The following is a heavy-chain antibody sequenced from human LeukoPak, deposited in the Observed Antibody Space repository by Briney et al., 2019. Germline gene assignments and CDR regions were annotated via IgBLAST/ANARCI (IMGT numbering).Heavy chain of an antibody. D-gene: IGHD5-18*01. CDR2: IYYSGST. J-gene: IGHJ4*02. CDR3: ARGGGYSYVYYFDY. CDR1: GGSISSYY. V-gene: IGHV4-59*01. Sequence: PSETLSLTCTVSGGSISSYYWSWIRQPPGKGLEWIGYIYYSGSTNYNPSLKSRVTISVDTSKNQFSLKLSSVTAADTAVYYCARGGGYSYVYYFDYWGQGTLVTVSS.